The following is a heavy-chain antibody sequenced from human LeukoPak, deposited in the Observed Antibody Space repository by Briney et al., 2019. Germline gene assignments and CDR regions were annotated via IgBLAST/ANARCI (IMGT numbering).Heavy chain of an antibody. Sequence: GGSLRLSCAASEFTFSTYAMHWVRQAPGKGLEWVAFIRYDGSNKYYADSVKGRFTISRDNSKNTLYLQMNSLRAEDTAVYYCAKAEGIHDYGGEFDYWGQGTLVTVSS. CDR3: AKAEGIHDYGGEFDY. CDR2: IRYDGSNK. J-gene: IGHJ4*02. CDR1: EFTFSTYA. D-gene: IGHD4-23*01. V-gene: IGHV3-30*02.